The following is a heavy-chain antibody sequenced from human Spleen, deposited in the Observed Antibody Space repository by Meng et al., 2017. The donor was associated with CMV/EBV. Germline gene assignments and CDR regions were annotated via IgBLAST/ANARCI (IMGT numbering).Heavy chain of an antibody. CDR2: IYYSGST. J-gene: IGHJ6*02. Sequence: SETLSLTCTVSGGSISSYYWSWIRQPPGKGLEWIGYIYYSGSTNYNPSLKSRVTISVDTSKNQFSLKLSSVTAADTAVYYCARWTHYYGSGSPHDLYYYYYGMDVWGQGTTVTVSS. CDR3: ARWTHYYGSGSPHDLYYYYYGMDV. V-gene: IGHV4-59*01. D-gene: IGHD3-10*01. CDR1: GGSISSYY.